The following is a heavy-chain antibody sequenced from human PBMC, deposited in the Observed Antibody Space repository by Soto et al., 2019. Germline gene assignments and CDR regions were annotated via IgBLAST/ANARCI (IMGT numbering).Heavy chain of an antibody. J-gene: IGHJ6*02. V-gene: IGHV1-18*01. CDR3: ALVDNYVTPTPQDV. Sequence: QVQLVQSGDEVRKPGSSVKVSCKASGYIFVNYGIAWVRQAPGQGLEWMGWISPYSGNTHYASKVQGRLTMTTEPSTSTASMDLGSLTSAATAVYYWALVDNYVTPTPQDVWGQRTTVTVSS. CDR2: ISPYSGNT. CDR1: GYIFVNYG. D-gene: IGHD3-16*01.